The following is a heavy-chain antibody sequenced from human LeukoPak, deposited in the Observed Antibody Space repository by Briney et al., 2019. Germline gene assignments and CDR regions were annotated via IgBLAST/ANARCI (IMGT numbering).Heavy chain of an antibody. D-gene: IGHD2-21*02. CDR2: IYYSGST. V-gene: IGHV4-31*03. CDR3: ARGGDHGAFDI. Sequence: SETLSLTCTVSGGSISSGGYYWSWIRQHPGKGLEWIGYIYYSGSTYYNPSLKSRVTISVDTSKNQFSLKLSSVTAADTAVYYCARGGDHGAFDIWGQGTMVTVSS. CDR1: GGSISSGGYY. J-gene: IGHJ3*02.